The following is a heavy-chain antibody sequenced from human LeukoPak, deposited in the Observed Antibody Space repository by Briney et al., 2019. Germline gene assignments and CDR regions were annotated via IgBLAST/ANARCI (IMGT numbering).Heavy chain of an antibody. CDR1: GYTFTSYD. D-gene: IGHD4-23*01. V-gene: IGHV1-8*01. CDR2: MSPNSDNT. Sequence: ASVKVSCKASGYTFTSYDINWVRQATGQGLEWVGWMSPNSDNTGYAQKFQGRVTMTRDTSIGTAYMELSSLTSEDTAVYYCARDFGGNSGWFDPWGQGTLFTVSS. J-gene: IGHJ5*02. CDR3: ARDFGGNSGWFDP.